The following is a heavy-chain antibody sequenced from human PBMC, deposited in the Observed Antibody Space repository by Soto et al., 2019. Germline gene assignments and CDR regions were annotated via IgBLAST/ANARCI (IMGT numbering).Heavy chain of an antibody. CDR3: ARLWGGPTVTRRRDWFDP. J-gene: IGHJ5*02. V-gene: IGHV4-59*08. CDR2: IYYSGST. D-gene: IGHD4-17*01. CDR1: GGSISSYY. Sequence: PSETLSLTCTVSGGSISSYYWSWIRQPPGKGLEWIGYIYYSGSTNYNPSLKSRVAISVDTSKNQFSLKLSSVTAADTAVYYCARLWGGPTVTRRRDWFDPWGQGTLVTVSS.